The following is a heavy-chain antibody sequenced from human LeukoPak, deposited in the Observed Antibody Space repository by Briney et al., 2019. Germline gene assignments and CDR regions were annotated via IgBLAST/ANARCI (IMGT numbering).Heavy chain of an antibody. CDR2: ISSSSSTI. Sequence: PGGSLRLSCAASGFTFSSYSMNCVRQAPGKGLEWVSYISSSSSTIYYAGSVKGRFTISRDNAKNSLYLQMNSLRAEDTAVYYCARDSDYDSSGYLQGCFDYWGQGTLVTVSS. J-gene: IGHJ4*02. CDR1: GFTFSSYS. V-gene: IGHV3-48*04. CDR3: ARDSDYDSSGYLQGCFDY. D-gene: IGHD3-22*01.